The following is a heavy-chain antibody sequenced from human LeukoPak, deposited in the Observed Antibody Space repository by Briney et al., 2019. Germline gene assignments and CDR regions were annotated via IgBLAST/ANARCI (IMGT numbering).Heavy chain of an antibody. CDR3: AREMTTVTTFYYYYHGMDV. CDR2: INHSGST. V-gene: IGHV4-34*01. Sequence: SETLSLTCAVYGGSFSGYYWSWIRQPPGKGLEWIGEINHSGSTNYNPSLKSRVTISVDTSKNQFSLKLTSVTAADTAVYYCAREMTTVTTFYYYYHGMDVWGQGTTVTVSS. CDR1: GGSFSGYY. J-gene: IGHJ6*02. D-gene: IGHD4-17*01.